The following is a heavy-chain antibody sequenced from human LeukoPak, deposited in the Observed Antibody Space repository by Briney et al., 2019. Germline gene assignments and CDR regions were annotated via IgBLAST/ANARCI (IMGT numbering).Heavy chain of an antibody. CDR2: INYSGST. D-gene: IGHD5/OR15-5a*01. J-gene: IGHJ2*01. Sequence: SETLSLTCAVYGGSFSNYYWNWLRQPPGKGLQWLGEINYSGSTNYNPSLKSRVTISIDTSKTQFSLKVTSVTAADTAVYYCVRRSTPFDLWGRGNLVTVSS. CDR3: VRRSTPFDL. V-gene: IGHV4-34*01. CDR1: GGSFSNYY.